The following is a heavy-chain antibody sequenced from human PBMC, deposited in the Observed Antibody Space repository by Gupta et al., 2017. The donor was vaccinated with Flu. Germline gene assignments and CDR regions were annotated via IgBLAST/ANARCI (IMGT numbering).Heavy chain of an antibody. D-gene: IGHD6-13*01. J-gene: IGHJ4*02. Sequence: EVQLVESGGGLVKPGGSLRLSCAASGFTFTAYSMNWVRQAPGKGLEWVSSFSSSSRSIYYSDSVRGRFTISRNTAKNSLYLQMNSLRIEDTAMYYCTRGSAAAENDYWGQGTLVTVSS. CDR1: GFTFTAYS. V-gene: IGHV3-21*06. CDR3: TRGSAAAENDY. CDR2: FSSSSRSI.